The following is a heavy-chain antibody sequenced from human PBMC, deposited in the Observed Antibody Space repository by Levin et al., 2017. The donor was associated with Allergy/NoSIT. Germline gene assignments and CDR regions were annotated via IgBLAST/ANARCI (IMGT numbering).Heavy chain of an antibody. V-gene: IGHV3-9*01. D-gene: IGHD3-10*01. CDR1: GFTFDDYA. J-gene: IGHJ3*02. Sequence: SLKISCAASGFTFDDYAMHWVRQAPGKGLEWVSGISWNSGSIGYADSVKGRFTISRDYAKNSLYLQMNSLRTEDTALYYCARDNIGLPDAFDIWGQGTMVIVSS. CDR2: ISWNSGSI. CDR3: ARDNIGLPDAFDI.